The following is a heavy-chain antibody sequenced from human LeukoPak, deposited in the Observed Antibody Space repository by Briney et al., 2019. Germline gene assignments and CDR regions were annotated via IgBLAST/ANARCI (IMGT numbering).Heavy chain of an antibody. CDR3: ASKAYGLYNWFDP. V-gene: IGHV4-38-2*02. J-gene: IGHJ5*02. Sequence: SETLSLTCTVSGYSISSGYYWGWIRQPPGKGLEWIGSIYHSGSTYYNPSLKSRVTISVDTSKNQFSLKLSSVTAADTAVYYCASKAYGLYNWFDPWGQGTLVTVSS. CDR2: IYHSGST. D-gene: IGHD3-16*01. CDR1: GYSISSGYY.